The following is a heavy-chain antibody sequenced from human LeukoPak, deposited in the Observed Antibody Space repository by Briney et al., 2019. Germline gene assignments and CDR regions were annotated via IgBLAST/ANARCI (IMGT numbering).Heavy chain of an antibody. CDR3: AKDVGY. CDR1: GFTFSSYG. Sequence: PGRSLRLPCAASGFTFSSYGMHWVRQAPGKGLEWVAVISYDGSNKYYADSVKGRFTISRDNSKNTLYLQMNSLRAEDTAVYYCAKDVGYWGQGTLVTVSS. CDR2: ISYDGSNK. V-gene: IGHV3-30*18. J-gene: IGHJ4*02.